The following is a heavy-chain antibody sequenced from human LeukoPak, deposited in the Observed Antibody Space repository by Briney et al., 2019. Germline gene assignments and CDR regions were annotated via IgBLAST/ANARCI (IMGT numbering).Heavy chain of an antibody. J-gene: IGHJ4*02. Sequence: PGDSLKMSCKGSGYSFTSYWIGWVRQMPGKGLEWMGIIYPGDSDTRYSPSFQGQVTISADKSISTAYLQWSSLKASDTAMYYCARLTGYCSGGSCYLLYWGQGTLVTVSS. CDR1: GYSFTSYW. D-gene: IGHD2-15*01. CDR3: ARLTGYCSGGSCYLLY. CDR2: IYPGDSDT. V-gene: IGHV5-51*01.